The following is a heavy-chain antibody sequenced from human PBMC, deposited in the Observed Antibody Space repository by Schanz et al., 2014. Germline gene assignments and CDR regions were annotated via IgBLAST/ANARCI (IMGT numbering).Heavy chain of an antibody. CDR3: ARDQSPYTNSSDVRYFDY. D-gene: IGHD6-6*01. CDR2: VIPILGIA. J-gene: IGHJ4*02. Sequence: QVHLVQSGAEVKKPGSSVKVSCTASGGTFSRLTFSWVRQAPGQGLEWMGRVIPILGIANYAQNFQGRVTITADTATSTAYMDLRSLRSDDTAVYYCARDQSPYTNSSDVRYFDYWGQGSLVTVSS. V-gene: IGHV1-69*04. CDR1: GGTFSRLT.